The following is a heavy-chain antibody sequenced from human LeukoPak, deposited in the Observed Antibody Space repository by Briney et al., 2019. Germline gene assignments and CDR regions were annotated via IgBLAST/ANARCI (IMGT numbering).Heavy chain of an antibody. CDR3: ATTTIRLGY. CDR1: GGSISSSSHY. V-gene: IGHV4-39*07. D-gene: IGHD1-26*01. CDR2: MYYRGST. J-gene: IGHJ4*02. Sequence: SETLSLTCTVSGGSISSSSHYWGWIRQPPGKGLEWIGSMYYRGSTYHNPSLKSRVTIPVDTSKNQFSLKLSSVTAADTAVYYCATTTIRLGYWGQGTLVTVSS.